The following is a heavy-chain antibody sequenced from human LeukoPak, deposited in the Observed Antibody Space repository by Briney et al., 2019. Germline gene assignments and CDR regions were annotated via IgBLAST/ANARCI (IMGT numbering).Heavy chain of an antibody. V-gene: IGHV4-59*01. CDR1: GGSISSYY. D-gene: IGHD3-3*01. Sequence: SETLPLTCTVSGGSISSYYWSWIRQPPGKGLEWIGYIYCSGSTNYNPSLKSRVTISVDTSKNQFSLKLSSVTAADTAVYYCARGPALRFLEWLRFDPWGQGTLVTVSS. CDR2: IYCSGST. J-gene: IGHJ5*02. CDR3: ARGPALRFLEWLRFDP.